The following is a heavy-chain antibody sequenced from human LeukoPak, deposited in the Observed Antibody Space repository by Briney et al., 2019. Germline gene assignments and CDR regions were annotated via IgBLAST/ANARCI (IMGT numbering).Heavy chain of an antibody. D-gene: IGHD2-2*01. CDR2: INPNSGGT. J-gene: IGHJ4*02. V-gene: IGHV1-2*02. Sequence: GASVTVSCTASGYTFTGYYMHWVRQAPGQGLEWMAWINPNSGGTYYAQNFHDRITMTRDTSISTAYMELSRLRSDDTAIYYCARANALYCSSTSCLFDYWGQGTLVTVSS. CDR1: GYTFTGYY. CDR3: ARANALYCSSTSCLFDY.